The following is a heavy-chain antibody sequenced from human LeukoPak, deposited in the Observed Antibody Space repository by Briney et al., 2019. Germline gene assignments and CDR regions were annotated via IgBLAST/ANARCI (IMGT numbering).Heavy chain of an antibody. D-gene: IGHD6-13*01. J-gene: IGHJ4*02. CDR2: IYPGDSDT. V-gene: IGHV5-51*01. CDR1: GYSFTNYW. CDR3: AKLGAYSSSWYGFFDF. Sequence: GESLKISCKASGYSFTNYWIGWVRQMPEKGLECMGIIYPGDSDTRYSPSFQGQVTISADKSISTAYLHWSSLKASDTAMYYCAKLGAYSSSWYGFFDFWGQGSLVTVSS.